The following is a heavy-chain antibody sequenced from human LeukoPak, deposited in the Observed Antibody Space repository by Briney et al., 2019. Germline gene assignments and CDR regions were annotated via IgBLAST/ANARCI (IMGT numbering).Heavy chain of an antibody. CDR3: VRGLWGSAFDY. CDR1: GGSISSSSYY. J-gene: IGHJ4*02. CDR2: IYYSGST. V-gene: IGHV4-39*01. Sequence: SETLSLTCTDSGGSISSSSYYWGWIRQPPGKGLEWIGSIYYSGSTYYNPSLKSRVTISVDTSKNQFSLKLSSVTAADTAVYYCVRGLWGSAFDYWGQGTLVTVSS. D-gene: IGHD7-27*01.